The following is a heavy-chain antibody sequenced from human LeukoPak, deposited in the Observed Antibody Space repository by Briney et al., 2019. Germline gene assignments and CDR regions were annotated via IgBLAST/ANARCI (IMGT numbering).Heavy chain of an antibody. CDR1: GGSISSYY. J-gene: IGHJ4*02. CDR3: AREAGTYDSSGYYPWYFDY. D-gene: IGHD3-22*01. CDR2: IYYSGST. Sequence: SETLSLTCTVSGGSISSYYWSWIRQPPGKGLEWFGYIYYSGSTNYNPSLKSRVTISVDTSKNQFSLKLSSVTAADTAVYYCAREAGTYDSSGYYPWYFDYWGQGTLVTVSS. V-gene: IGHV4-59*01.